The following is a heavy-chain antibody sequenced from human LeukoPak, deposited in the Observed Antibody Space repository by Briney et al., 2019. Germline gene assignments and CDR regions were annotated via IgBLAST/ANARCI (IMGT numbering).Heavy chain of an antibody. Sequence: ASVKVPCKASGYTFTGYYMHWVRQAPGQGLECMGWINPNSGGTNYAQKFLGRVTMTRDTSITTAYMELSRLRSDDTAVYYCARGGSGWFDAFDIWGQGTMVTVSS. D-gene: IGHD6-19*01. CDR1: GYTFTGYY. CDR2: INPNSGGT. V-gene: IGHV1-2*02. J-gene: IGHJ3*02. CDR3: ARGGSGWFDAFDI.